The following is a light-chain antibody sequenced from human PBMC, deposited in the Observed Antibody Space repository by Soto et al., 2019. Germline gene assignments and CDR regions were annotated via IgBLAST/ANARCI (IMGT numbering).Light chain of an antibody. CDR2: AAS. J-gene: IGKJ1*01. CDR1: QSISSH. Sequence: DIQMTQSPSSLSASVGDRVTITCRASQSISSHLNWYQQKPGKAPKLLIYAASSLQSGVPSRFSGSGSGTDFTLTISSLQSEDFAVYYCHQYNNWPPWTFGPGTKVDIK. V-gene: IGKV1-39*01. CDR3: HQYNNWPPWT.